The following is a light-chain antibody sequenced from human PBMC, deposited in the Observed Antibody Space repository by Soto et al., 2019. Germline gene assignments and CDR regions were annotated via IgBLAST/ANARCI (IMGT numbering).Light chain of an antibody. V-gene: IGKV3-15*01. Sequence: EIVMTQSPATLSVSPGERATLSCRASQGVSNSVAWYQQKPGQAPRLLIHGASTRATGIPARFSGSGSGTEFTLTISSLQSEDFAVYYCQQYNNWPPITFGQGTRLEIK. CDR3: QQYNNWPPIT. J-gene: IGKJ5*01. CDR1: QGVSNS. CDR2: GAS.